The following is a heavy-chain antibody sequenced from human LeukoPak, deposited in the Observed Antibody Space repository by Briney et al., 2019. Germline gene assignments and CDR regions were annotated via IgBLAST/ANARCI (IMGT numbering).Heavy chain of an antibody. CDR3: ARAGSGTYYKGFDY. CDR2: IYTSGRT. Sequence: SQTLSLTCTVPGGSISSGSYYWSWIRQPAGEGLEWIGRIYTSGRTNYNPSLKSRVTISVDTSKNQFSLKLSSVTAADTAVYYCARAGSGTYYKGFDYWGQGTLVTVSS. CDR1: GGSISSGSYY. V-gene: IGHV4-61*02. J-gene: IGHJ4*02. D-gene: IGHD3-10*01.